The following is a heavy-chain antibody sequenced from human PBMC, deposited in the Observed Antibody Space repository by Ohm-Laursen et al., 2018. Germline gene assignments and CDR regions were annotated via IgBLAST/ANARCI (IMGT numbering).Heavy chain of an antibody. J-gene: IGHJ4*02. CDR1: GGSMSSAGYY. CDR3: AKSSLPYSGSRLFDY. Sequence: TLSLTCTVSGGSMSSAGYYWSWIRQHPGKGLEWIGYMYYSGGAYYNPSLKSRVTISVDTSKNQFSLKLRSVTAADTALYYCAKSSLPYSGSRLFDYWGQGTLVTVSS. CDR2: MYYSGGA. D-gene: IGHD6-19*01. V-gene: IGHV4-31*03.